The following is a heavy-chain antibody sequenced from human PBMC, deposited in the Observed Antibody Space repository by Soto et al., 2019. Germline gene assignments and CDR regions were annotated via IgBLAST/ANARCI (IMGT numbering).Heavy chain of an antibody. V-gene: IGHV3-21*01. CDR3: ARPPEIAAAGTYYYYGMDV. D-gene: IGHD6-13*01. CDR2: ISSSSSYI. Sequence: EVQLVESGGGLVKPGGSLRLSCAASGFTFSSYSMNWVRQAPGKGLEWVSSISSSSSYIYYADSVKGRFTISRDNAKNSLYLQMNSLRAEDTAVYYCARPPEIAAAGTYYYYGMDVWGQGATVTVSS. J-gene: IGHJ6*02. CDR1: GFTFSSYS.